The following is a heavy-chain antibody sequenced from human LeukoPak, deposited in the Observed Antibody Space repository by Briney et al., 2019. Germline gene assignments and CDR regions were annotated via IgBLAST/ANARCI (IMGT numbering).Heavy chain of an antibody. Sequence: SETLSLTCTVSGGSISSYYWSWLRQPAGRGLEWIGRIYTSGSTNYNPSLKSRVTMSVDTSKNQFSLKLSSVTAADTAVYYCAREGSMGCSSTTCIRLIWHWGEGTLLTVSS. CDR2: IYTSGST. J-gene: IGHJ4*02. CDR3: AREGSMGCSSTTCIRLIWH. V-gene: IGHV4-4*07. D-gene: IGHD2-2*01. CDR1: GGSISSYY.